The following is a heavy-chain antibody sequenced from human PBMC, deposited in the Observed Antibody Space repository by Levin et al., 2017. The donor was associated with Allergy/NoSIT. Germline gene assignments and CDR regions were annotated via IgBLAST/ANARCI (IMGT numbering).Heavy chain of an antibody. D-gene: IGHD2-21*02. J-gene: IGHJ3*02. CDR3: AKDLFGGSVNVVVTAIPTDAFDI. CDR2: ISGSGGST. V-gene: IGHV3-23*01. CDR1: GFTFSSYA. Sequence: PGGSLRLSCAASGFTFSSYAMSWVRQAPGKGLEWVSAISGSGGSTYYADSVKGRFTISRDNSKNTLYLQMNSLRAEDTAVYYCAKDLFGGSVNVVVTAIPTDAFDIWGQGTMVTVSS.